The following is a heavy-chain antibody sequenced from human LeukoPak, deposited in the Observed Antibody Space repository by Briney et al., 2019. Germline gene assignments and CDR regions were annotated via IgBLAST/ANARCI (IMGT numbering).Heavy chain of an antibody. D-gene: IGHD3-22*01. CDR3: ATGDSGYYGY. V-gene: IGHV3-74*01. Sequence: GGSLRLSCASSGFTCSRYGRHSVRPAPGNGPEWVSRIKSDGSSTSYADSVKGRFTISRDNAKNTLYLQMNSLRAEDTAVYYCATGDSGYYGYWGQGTLVTVSS. CDR2: IKSDGSST. J-gene: IGHJ4*02. CDR1: GFTCSRYG.